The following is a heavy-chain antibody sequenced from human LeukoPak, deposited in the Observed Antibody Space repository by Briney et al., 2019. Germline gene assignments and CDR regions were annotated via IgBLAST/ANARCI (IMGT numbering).Heavy chain of an antibody. J-gene: IGHJ4*02. D-gene: IGHD3-10*01. CDR3: ARDSRDYYGSGFFDY. V-gene: IGHV4-59*01. Sequence: NTSETLSLTCTVYGGSISSYYWSWIRQPPGKGLEWIGYIYYSGSTNYNPSLKSRVTISVDTSKNQFSLKLSSVTAADTAVYYCARDSRDYYGSGFFDYWGQGTLVTVSS. CDR1: GGSISSYY. CDR2: IYYSGST.